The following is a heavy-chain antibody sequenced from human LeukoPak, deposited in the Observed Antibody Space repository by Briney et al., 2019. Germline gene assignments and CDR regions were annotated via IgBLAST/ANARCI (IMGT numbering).Heavy chain of an antibody. D-gene: IGHD3-10*01. CDR1: GYTFTRYG. J-gene: IGHJ4*02. Sequence: ASVKVSCKASGYTFTRYGISWVRQAPGQGLEWMGWISAYNGKTNYAQKLQGRVTMTTDTSTSTACMELRSLRSDDTAVYYCARAPPMVRGAPNFDYWGQGTLVTVSS. V-gene: IGHV1-18*01. CDR2: ISAYNGKT. CDR3: ARAPPMVRGAPNFDY.